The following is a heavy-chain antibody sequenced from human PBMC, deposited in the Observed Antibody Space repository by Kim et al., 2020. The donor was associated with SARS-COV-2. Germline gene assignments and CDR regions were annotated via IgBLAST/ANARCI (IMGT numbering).Heavy chain of an antibody. CDR1: GFTFSDHY. J-gene: IGHJ4*02. V-gene: IGHV3-72*01. CDR2: TRTKANSYTT. CDR3: ARVSPVYYLDY. Sequence: GGSLRLSCAASGFTFSDHYMDWVRQAPGKGLEWVGRTRTKANSYTTEYAASVKGRFSIARDDSKNSLYLQMNSLKVEDTAVYYCARVSPVYYLDYLGQGTLVTVSS.